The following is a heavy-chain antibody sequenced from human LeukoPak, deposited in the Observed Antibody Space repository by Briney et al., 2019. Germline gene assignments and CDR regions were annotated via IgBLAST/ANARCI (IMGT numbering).Heavy chain of an antibody. D-gene: IGHD4-17*01. J-gene: IGHJ4*02. Sequence: SETLSLTCAVYGGSFSGYYWSWIRQPPGKGLEWIGEINNSGSTNYNPSLKSPVSIAVDASKNQISLRLSSVTAADTAVYYCARGYGRYFDYWGQGTLVTVSS. CDR1: GGSFSGYY. V-gene: IGHV4-34*01. CDR2: INNSGST. CDR3: ARGYGRYFDY.